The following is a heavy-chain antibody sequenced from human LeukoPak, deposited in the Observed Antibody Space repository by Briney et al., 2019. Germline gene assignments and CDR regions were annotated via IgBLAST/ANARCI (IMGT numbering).Heavy chain of an antibody. CDR3: ASRLGVTGSMRY. D-gene: IGHD1-7*01. V-gene: IGHV3-23*01. J-gene: IGHJ4*02. Sequence: GGSLRLSCAASGFTFSTYAMSWVRQAPGKGLEWISGIIGSGGSTYYADSVKGRFTISRDNSKNTLYLQMNSLRAEDTAVYYCASRLGVTGSMRYWGQGTLVTVSS. CDR2: IIGSGGST. CDR1: GFTFSTYA.